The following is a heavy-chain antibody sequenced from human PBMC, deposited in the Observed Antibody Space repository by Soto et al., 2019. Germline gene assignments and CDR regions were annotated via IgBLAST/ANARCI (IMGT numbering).Heavy chain of an antibody. CDR2: ISSSSSYI. V-gene: IGHV3-21*04. D-gene: IGHD3-22*01. CDR3: ARREEEGYYSDY. Sequence: SGGSLRLSCAASGFTFSSYSMNWVRQAPGKGLEWVSSISSSSSYIYYADSVKGRFTISRDNAKNSLYLQMNSLRAEDTAVYYCARREEEGYYSDYWGQGTLVTVSS. CDR1: GFTFSSYS. J-gene: IGHJ4*02.